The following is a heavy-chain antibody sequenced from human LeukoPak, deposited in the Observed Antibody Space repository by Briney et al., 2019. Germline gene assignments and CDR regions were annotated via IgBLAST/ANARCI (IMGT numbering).Heavy chain of an antibody. CDR3: ARGGDTGYDQLDY. Sequence: SETLSLTCTVSGGSISSGGYYWSWIRQHPGKGLEWIGYIYYSGSTYYNPSLKSRVTMSVDTSENQFSLKLSSVTAADTAVYYCARGGDTGYDQLDYWGQGTLVAVSS. D-gene: IGHD5-12*01. CDR1: GGSISSGGYY. CDR2: IYYSGST. J-gene: IGHJ4*02. V-gene: IGHV4-31*03.